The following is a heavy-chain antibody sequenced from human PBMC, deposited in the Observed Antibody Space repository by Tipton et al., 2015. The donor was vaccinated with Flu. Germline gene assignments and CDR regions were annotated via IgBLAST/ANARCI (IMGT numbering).Heavy chain of an antibody. CDR2: IYSTGEV. D-gene: IGHD6-13*01. J-gene: IGHJ5*02. Sequence: LRLSCTVSGGSINNYFWTWMQQSAGKGLEWIGRIYSTGEVGYNPSLKSRVTMSVDTSKNQFSLELSSVTAADTAVYFCARGLRGGTAAGGYENWFDPWGQGSLVTVSS. V-gene: IGHV4-4*07. CDR1: GGSINNYF. CDR3: ARGLRGGTAAGGYENWFDP.